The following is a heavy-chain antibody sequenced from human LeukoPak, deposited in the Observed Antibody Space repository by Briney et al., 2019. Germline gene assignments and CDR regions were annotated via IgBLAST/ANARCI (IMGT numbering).Heavy chain of an antibody. V-gene: IGHV7-4-1*02. CDR1: GYIFDIYA. CDR3: ARVLSSCFAGSRWDCWFDP. D-gene: IGHD6-13*01. CDR2: INTNTGNP. Sequence: EASVKVSCKASGYIFDIYALIWVRQAPGQGLELMGWINTNTGNPTYAQGFTGRFVFSLDTSVSTAYLQISSLKAEDTAVYYCARVLSSCFAGSRWDCWFDPWGQGTLFTVSS. J-gene: IGHJ5*02.